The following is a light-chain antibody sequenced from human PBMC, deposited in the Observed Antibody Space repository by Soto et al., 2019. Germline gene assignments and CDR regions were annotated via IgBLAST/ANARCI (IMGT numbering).Light chain of an antibody. Sequence: QSVLTQPASVSGSPGQSITISCTGTSSDVGGYNYVAWYQHHPGKAPKVMIYDVSNRPSGVSNRFSGSKSGNTASLTISGLQDEDEPDYYYSSYTSTSTLVIFGGGTKLTVL. V-gene: IGLV2-14*03. CDR1: SSDVGGYNY. CDR3: SSYTSTSTLVI. J-gene: IGLJ2*01. CDR2: DVS.